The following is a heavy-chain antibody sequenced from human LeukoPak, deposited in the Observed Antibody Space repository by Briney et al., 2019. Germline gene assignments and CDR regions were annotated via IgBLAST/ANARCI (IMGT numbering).Heavy chain of an antibody. D-gene: IGHD1-26*01. J-gene: IGHJ3*02. CDR1: GFSFRSYD. CDR3: AIGTVGAGVFDI. CDR2: IATTGDT. Sequence: GGSLRLSCAASGFSFRSYDMHWVRQATRKGLEWVSAIATTGDTYYPGSVKGRFTISRENAKNSLYLQMNSLRAGDTAVYYCAIGTVGAGVFDIWGPGTMVTVSS. V-gene: IGHV3-13*01.